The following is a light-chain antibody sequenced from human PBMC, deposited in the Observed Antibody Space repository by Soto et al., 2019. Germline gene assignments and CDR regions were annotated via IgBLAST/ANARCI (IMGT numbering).Light chain of an antibody. J-gene: IGKJ2*01. CDR2: GAS. Sequence: EIVLTQSPGTLSLSPGERATLSCRASQSVRSNYLAWYQQKPGQAPRLLIYGASSRATGIPHRFSGTGSGTDFLLTISRLQPEDFAVYYCQQYGGSPYTFGQGTKLEIK. CDR1: QSVRSNY. CDR3: QQYGGSPYT. V-gene: IGKV3-20*01.